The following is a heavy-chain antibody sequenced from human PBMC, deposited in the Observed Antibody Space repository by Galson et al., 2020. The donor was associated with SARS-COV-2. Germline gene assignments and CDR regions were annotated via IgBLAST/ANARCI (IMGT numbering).Heavy chain of an antibody. Sequence: HGESLKISCKGSGYSFTSYWISWVRQMPGKGLEWMGRIDPSDSYTNYSPSFQGHVTISADKSISTAYLQWSSLKASDTAMYYCAREGCSGGSCYGNYYYYMDVWGKGTTVTVSS. CDR2: IDPSDSYT. D-gene: IGHD2-15*01. J-gene: IGHJ6*03. CDR3: AREGCSGGSCYGNYYYYMDV. CDR1: GYSFTSYW. V-gene: IGHV5-10-1*01.